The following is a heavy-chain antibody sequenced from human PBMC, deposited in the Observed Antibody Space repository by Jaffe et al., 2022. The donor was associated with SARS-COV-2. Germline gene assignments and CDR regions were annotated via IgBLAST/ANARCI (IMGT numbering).Heavy chain of an antibody. CDR2: ISGDGGDT. CDR1: GYTYLNYG. D-gene: IGHD3-16*01. CDR3: AREKRDRQPGVLAWGPKGYYYYMDV. V-gene: IGHV1-18*01. Sequence: QVQLVQSGPAVRKPGASVTVSCKASGYTYLNYGITWVRQAPGQGLEWMGWISGDGGDTTYAQKVQGRVSMTTDTSTKTAHMELRSLRSDDTAVYYCAREKRDRQPGVLAWGPKGYYYYMDVWGKGTPVTVSS. J-gene: IGHJ6*03.